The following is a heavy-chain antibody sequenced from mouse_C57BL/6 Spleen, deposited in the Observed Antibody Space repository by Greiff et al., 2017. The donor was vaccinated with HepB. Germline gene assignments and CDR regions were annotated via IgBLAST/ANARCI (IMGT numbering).Heavy chain of an antibody. Sequence: QVQLQQPGAELVKPGASVKLSCKASGYTFTSYWMHWVKQRPGQGLEWIGMIHPNSGSTNYNEKFKSKATLTVDKSSSTAYMQLSSLTSEDSAVYYCARSGDRYGYDDYFDYWGQGTTLTVSS. CDR1: GYTFTSYW. V-gene: IGHV1-64*01. CDR2: IHPNSGST. CDR3: ARSGDRYGYDDYFDY. J-gene: IGHJ2*01. D-gene: IGHD2-2*01.